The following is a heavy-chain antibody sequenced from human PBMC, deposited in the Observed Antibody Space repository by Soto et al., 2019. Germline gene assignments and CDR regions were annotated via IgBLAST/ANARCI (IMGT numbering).Heavy chain of an antibody. D-gene: IGHD3-22*01. CDR3: AKPLTYYYDSSSSLYGMDV. Sequence: GGSLRLSCAASGFTFDDYAMHWVRQAPGKGLEWVSGISWNSGSICYADSVKGRFTISRDNSKNSLYLQMNSLRAEDTAVYYWAKPLTYYYDSSSSLYGMDVWGQGTTVTVSS. V-gene: IGHV3-9*01. J-gene: IGHJ6*02. CDR1: GFTFDDYA. CDR2: ISWNSGSI.